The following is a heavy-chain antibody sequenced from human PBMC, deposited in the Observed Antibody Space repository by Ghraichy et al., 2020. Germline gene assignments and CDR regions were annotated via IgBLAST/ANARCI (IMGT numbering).Heavy chain of an antibody. V-gene: IGHV3-23*01. D-gene: IGHD3-22*01. J-gene: IGHJ4*02. Sequence: GESLNISCAASGFTFNDYAMSWVRQAPGKGLEWVSAISGNSAHTYYAESVNGRFTISRDTSKNTLYLQMNSLRVEDTAVYYCAKAVTMIVVCSDYWGQGTRVTVSS. CDR1: GFTFNDYA. CDR3: AKAVTMIVVCSDY. CDR2: ISGNSAHT.